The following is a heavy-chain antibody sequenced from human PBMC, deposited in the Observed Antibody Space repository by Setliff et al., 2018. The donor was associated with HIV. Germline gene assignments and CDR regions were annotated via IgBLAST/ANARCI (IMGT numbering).Heavy chain of an antibody. J-gene: IGHJ4*02. D-gene: IGHD3-22*01. CDR2: VNHRGST. CDR1: GGSFSGHY. CDR3: ARDPHYYDRSGHYSWFYFDY. V-gene: IGHV4-34*01. Sequence: SETLSLTCAVYGGSFSGHYWSWIRQPPGKGMEWIGEVNHRGSTNYNPSLKSRVTIAIDTSKNQFSLKLTSLTAADTAVYFCARDPHYYDRSGHYSWFYFDYWGQGTLVTVSS.